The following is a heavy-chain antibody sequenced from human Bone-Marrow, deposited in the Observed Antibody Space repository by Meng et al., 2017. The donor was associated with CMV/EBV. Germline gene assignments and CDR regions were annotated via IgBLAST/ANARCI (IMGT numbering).Heavy chain of an antibody. CDR3: ARLWGVRGYYFDY. V-gene: IGHV3-21*01. D-gene: IGHD3-10*01. CDR2: ISSSSSYI. J-gene: IGHJ4*02. CDR1: GFTFSSYS. Sequence: GESLKISCAASGFTFSSYSMNWVRPAPGKGLEWVSSISSSSSYIYYADSVKGRFTISRDNAKNSLYLQMNSLRAEDTAVYYCARLWGVRGYYFDYWGQGTLVTVSS.